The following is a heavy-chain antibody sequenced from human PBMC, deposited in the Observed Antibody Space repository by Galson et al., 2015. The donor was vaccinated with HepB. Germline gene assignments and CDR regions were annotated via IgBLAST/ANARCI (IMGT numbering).Heavy chain of an antibody. J-gene: IGHJ6*02. CDR3: ARSIAAARKYNQLDYYGMDV. V-gene: IGHV3-33*01. CDR2: IWYDGSNK. Sequence: SLRLSCAASGFTFSSYGMHWVRQAPGKGLEWVAVIWYDGSNKYNADSVKGRFTISRDNSKNTLYLQMNSLRAEDTAVYYCARSIAAARKYNQLDYYGMDVWGQGTTVTVSS. CDR1: GFTFSSYG. D-gene: IGHD6-13*01.